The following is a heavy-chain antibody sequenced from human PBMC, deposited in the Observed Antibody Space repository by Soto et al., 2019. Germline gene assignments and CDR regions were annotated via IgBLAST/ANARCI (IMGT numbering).Heavy chain of an antibody. J-gene: IGHJ4*02. V-gene: IGHV3-48*02. Sequence: EVHLVESGGDLVQPGGSLRLTCAASGFPLSDYSMNWVRQATGKGLEWVSYISPKTGNTYYADPVKGRFTISRDSAKNSVFLQMNSIRDEDTAVYYCARSNYAYDYWGKGTLVSVSS. D-gene: IGHD1-7*01. CDR2: ISPKTGNT. CDR3: ARSNYAYDY. CDR1: GFPLSDYS.